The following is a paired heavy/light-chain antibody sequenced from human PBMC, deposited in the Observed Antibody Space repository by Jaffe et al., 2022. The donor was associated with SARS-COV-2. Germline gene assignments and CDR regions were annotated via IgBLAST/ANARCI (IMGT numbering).Heavy chain of an antibody. D-gene: IGHD4-17*01. V-gene: IGHV2-5*02. CDR3: GHRHFDYGSRPAYWFDP. J-gene: IGHJ5*02. CDR1: GFSLDTRGVG. CDR2: IYWDDDK. Sequence: QITLKESGPTLVKPTQTLTLTCTFSGFSLDTRGVGVGWIRQPPGKALEWLALIYWDDDKRYSPSLKTRLTITKYESKNQVVLRMTNMAPEDTGTYYCGHRHFDYGSRPAYWFDPWGQGVLVTVSS.
Light chain of an antibody. CDR2: AAS. CDR3: QQYNNWPWT. CDR1: QSVRSD. V-gene: IGKV3-15*01. Sequence: TQSPATLSVSPGGGVTLPCRASQSVRSDLAWYQQRTGQSPRLLIYAASSRATGIPARFSGSGSGTDFSLTISSVQSEDLAIYYCQQYNNWPWTFGLGTKV. J-gene: IGKJ1*01.